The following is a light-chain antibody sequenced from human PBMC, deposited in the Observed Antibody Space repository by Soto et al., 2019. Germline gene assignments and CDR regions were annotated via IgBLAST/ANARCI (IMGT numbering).Light chain of an antibody. CDR2: WAS. J-gene: IGKJ2*01. Sequence: DIVMTQSPDSLAVSLGERATINCKSSQSVLYSSNNKNYLGWYQQKPGQTPKLLIYWASTRDSGVPERFSGRGSGTAFTLTISSLQAADVAVYYCQQYYSPPYTFGQGTRLEIK. V-gene: IGKV4-1*01. CDR3: QQYYSPPYT. CDR1: QSVLYSSNNKNY.